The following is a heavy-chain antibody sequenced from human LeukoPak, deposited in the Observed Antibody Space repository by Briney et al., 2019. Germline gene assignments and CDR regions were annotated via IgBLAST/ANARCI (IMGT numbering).Heavy chain of an antibody. CDR1: GFTFDDYA. D-gene: IGHD3-10*01. CDR2: ISWDGGST. CDR3: AKDLGYYYGSGNSFPGDN. J-gene: IGHJ4*02. Sequence: GGSLRLSCAASGFTFDDYAMHWVRHAPGKGLEWVSLISWDGGSTYYADSVKGRFTISRDNSKNSLYLQMNSLRAEDTALYYCAKDLGYYYGSGNSFPGDNWGQGTLVTVSS. V-gene: IGHV3-43D*03.